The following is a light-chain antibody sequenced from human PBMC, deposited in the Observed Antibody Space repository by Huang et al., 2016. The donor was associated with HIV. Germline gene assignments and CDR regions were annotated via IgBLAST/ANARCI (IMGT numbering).Light chain of an antibody. Sequence: DIQMTQSPSSLSASVGDRVTITCRASQDIKKVLSWYQQKPGKAPKLLIYDASNLETGVPSGFSGSGSGTDFTFTISSLQPEDIATYYCQQYDDLPWTFGQGTKVEIK. CDR1: QDIKKV. J-gene: IGKJ1*01. V-gene: IGKV1-33*01. CDR3: QQYDDLPWT. CDR2: DAS.